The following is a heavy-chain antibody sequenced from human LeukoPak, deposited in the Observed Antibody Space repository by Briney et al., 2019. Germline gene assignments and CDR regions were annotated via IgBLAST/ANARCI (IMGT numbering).Heavy chain of an antibody. D-gene: IGHD3-22*01. CDR2: ITTSSKYI. V-gene: IGHV3-21*01. CDR1: DFTFGSYT. Sequence: PGGSLRLSCAASDFTFGSYTMNWVRQAPGKGLEWVSSITTSSKYIYYADSVKGRFTISRDYAKKLLYLQMNSLRAGDTAVYYCARDYSPPHYFDSTGYFDDWGQGTLVTVSS. CDR3: ARDYSPPHYFDSTGYFDD. J-gene: IGHJ4*02.